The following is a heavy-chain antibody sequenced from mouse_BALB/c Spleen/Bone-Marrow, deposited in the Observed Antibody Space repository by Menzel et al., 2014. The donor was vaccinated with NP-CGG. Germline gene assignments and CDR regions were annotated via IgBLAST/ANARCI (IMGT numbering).Heavy chain of an antibody. CDR1: GFTFSDFY. CDR3: ARANWDYFDY. D-gene: IGHD4-1*01. CDR2: SRNKANDYTT. Sequence: EVKLEESGGGLVQPGGSLRLSCAPSGFTFSDFYMEWVRQTPGKRLEWIAASRNKANDYTTEYSASVKGRFIVSRDTSQSILYLQMNALRAEDTAIYYCARANWDYFDYWGQGTTLTVSS. J-gene: IGHJ2*01. V-gene: IGHV7-1*02.